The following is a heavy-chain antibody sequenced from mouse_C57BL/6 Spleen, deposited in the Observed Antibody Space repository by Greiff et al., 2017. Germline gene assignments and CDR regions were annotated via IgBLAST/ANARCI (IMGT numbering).Heavy chain of an antibody. V-gene: IGHV1-50*01. J-gene: IGHJ3*01. CDR3: ARERITMVRGFAY. D-gene: IGHD1-1*02. Sequence: QVQLQQPGAELVKPGASVKLSCKASGYTFTSYWMQWVKQRPGQGLEWIGEIDPSDSSTNYNQKFKGKATLTVDTSSSTAYMQLSSLTSEDSAVYYCARERITMVRGFAYWGQGTLVTVSA. CDR1: GYTFTSYW. CDR2: IDPSDSST.